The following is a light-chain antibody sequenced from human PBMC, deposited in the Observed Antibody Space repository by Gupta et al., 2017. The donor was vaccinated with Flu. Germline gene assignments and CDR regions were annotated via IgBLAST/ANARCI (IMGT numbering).Light chain of an antibody. CDR3: QHYDTSPPLT. J-gene: IGKJ5*01. CDR2: DAS. Sequence: EIVLTQSPGTLSLSPGERATLSCRASQSVRSGYLAWYQQKPGQAPRLLIYDASTRATGVPDRFSGSGSGTDFTLTITRLEPEDFAVYYCQHYDTSPPLTFGQGTRLE. V-gene: IGKV3-20*01. CDR1: QSVRSGY.